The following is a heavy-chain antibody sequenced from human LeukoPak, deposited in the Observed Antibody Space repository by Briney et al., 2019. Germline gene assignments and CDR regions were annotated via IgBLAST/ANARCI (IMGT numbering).Heavy chain of an antibody. V-gene: IGHV3-64D*06. D-gene: IGHD2-15*01. J-gene: IGHJ4*02. CDR3: VKIAACSGGSCFDY. CDR1: GFTFSSYA. CDR2: ISSNGGST. Sequence: GGSLRLSCSASGFTFSSYAMHWVRQAPGKGLEYVSAISSNGGSTYYADSVKGRFTISRDNSKNTLYLQMSSLRAEDTAVYYCVKIAACSGGSCFDYWGQGTLVTVSS.